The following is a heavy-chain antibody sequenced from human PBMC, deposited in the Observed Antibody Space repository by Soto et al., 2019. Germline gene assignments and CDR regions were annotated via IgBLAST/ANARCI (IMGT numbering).Heavy chain of an antibody. D-gene: IGHD3-10*01. CDR3: ARDWGGLGY. V-gene: IGHV3-7*03. CDR2: IISDGGER. Sequence: EVQLVESGGGLVQPGGSLRLSCAASGFTFSNYWMTWVRQAPGKGLAWVANIISDGGERSYVDSVKGRFIISRDNAKNSLYLEMNSLRVEDTAVYYCARDWGGLGYWGQGTLVTVSS. J-gene: IGHJ4*02. CDR1: GFTFSNYW.